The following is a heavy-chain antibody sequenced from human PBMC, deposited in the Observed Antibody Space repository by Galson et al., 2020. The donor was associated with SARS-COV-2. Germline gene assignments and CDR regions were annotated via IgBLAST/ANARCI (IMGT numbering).Heavy chain of an antibody. Sequence: GGSLRLSCAASGFNFRTYAMTWVRQAPGKGLEWVSAIPGSGDSTFYADSVKGQFTISRDNSKNTLYLQMHSLRADDTAVYYCAKDGHSSSAYYYHMDVWGKGTTVTVSS. J-gene: IGHJ6*03. CDR2: IPGSGDST. V-gene: IGHV3-23*01. CDR3: AKDGHSSSAYYYHMDV. CDR1: GFNFRTYA. D-gene: IGHD6-6*01.